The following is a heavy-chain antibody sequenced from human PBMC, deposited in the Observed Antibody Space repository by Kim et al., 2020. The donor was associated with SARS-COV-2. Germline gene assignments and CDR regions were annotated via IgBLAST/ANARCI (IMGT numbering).Heavy chain of an antibody. CDR1: GGSISSSNW. V-gene: IGHV4-4*02. D-gene: IGHD6-19*01. Sequence: SETLSLTCAVSGGSISSSNWWSWVRQPPGKGLEWIGEIYHSGSTNYNPSLKSRVTISVDKSKNQFSLKLSSVTAADTAVYYCARAIAVAGSTIDYWGQGTLVTVSS. CDR2: IYHSGST. J-gene: IGHJ4*02. CDR3: ARAIAVAGSTIDY.